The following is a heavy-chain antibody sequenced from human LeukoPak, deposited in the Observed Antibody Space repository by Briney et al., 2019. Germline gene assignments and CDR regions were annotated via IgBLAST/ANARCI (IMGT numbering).Heavy chain of an antibody. V-gene: IGHV4-59*08. CDR2: IYYSGST. CDR3: ARTYSSGWPLIDY. CDR1: GGSISSYY. Sequence: PSETLSLTCTVSGGSISSYYWSWIRQPPGKGLEWIGYIYYSGSTNYNPSLKSRVTISVDTSKNQFSLKLSSVTAADTAVYYCARTYSSGWPLIDYWGQGTLVTVSS. D-gene: IGHD6-19*01. J-gene: IGHJ4*02.